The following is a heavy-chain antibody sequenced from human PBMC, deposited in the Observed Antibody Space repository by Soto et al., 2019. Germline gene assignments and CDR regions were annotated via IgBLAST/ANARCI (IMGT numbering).Heavy chain of an antibody. D-gene: IGHD6-19*01. Sequence: QVQLVQSGAEVKKPGSSVKVSCKASGGTFSSYAISWVRQAPGQGLEWMGGIIPIFGTANYAQKFQGRVTITADESTSTAYMELSSLRSEDTAVYYCAGESYSSGWSRNVFDYWGQGTLVTVSS. V-gene: IGHV1-69*12. CDR2: IIPIFGTA. J-gene: IGHJ4*02. CDR3: AGESYSSGWSRNVFDY. CDR1: GGTFSSYA.